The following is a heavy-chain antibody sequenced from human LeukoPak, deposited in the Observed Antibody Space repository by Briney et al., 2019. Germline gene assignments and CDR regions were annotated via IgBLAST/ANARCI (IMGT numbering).Heavy chain of an antibody. CDR1: GFTFSNYA. Sequence: GGSLRLSCAASGFTFSNYAMYWVRQAPGKGLVWVSRISSDGSSIIYADSVKGRFTISRDIAKNTLYLQMNSLRAEDTAVYYCARAQMGAPTDYWGQGTLVTVSS. CDR3: ARAQMGAPTDY. CDR2: ISSDGSSI. J-gene: IGHJ4*02. V-gene: IGHV3-74*01. D-gene: IGHD1-26*01.